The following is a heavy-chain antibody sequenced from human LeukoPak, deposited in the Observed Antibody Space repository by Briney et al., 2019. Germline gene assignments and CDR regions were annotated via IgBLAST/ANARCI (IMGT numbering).Heavy chain of an antibody. V-gene: IGHV3-48*04. J-gene: IGHJ6*02. CDR2: ISRCGSTI. Sequence: GGPLTLFCAAAGLIFKNYWMVWVRQAPGKGLAGVSYISRCGSTIYYADSVKGRFTISRDNAKNSMYPQMNSLRGEDTAVYYCARACLYSYGDVSSCGMDVWGQGTTVTVSS. CDR3: ARACLYSYGDVSSCGMDV. D-gene: IGHD5-18*01. CDR1: GLIFKNYW.